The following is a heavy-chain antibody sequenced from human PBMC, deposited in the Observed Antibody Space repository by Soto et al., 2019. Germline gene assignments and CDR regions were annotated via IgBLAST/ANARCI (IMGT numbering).Heavy chain of an antibody. Sequence: PGGSLRLSCAASGFTFSSFGMHWVRQAPGKGLEWVAVIWYDGSNKYYANSVKGRFTISRDNSKNTLYLQMNSLRAEDTAVYYCARGWQLARYFDYWGQGTLVTVSS. J-gene: IGHJ4*02. CDR2: IWYDGSNK. CDR3: ARGWQLARYFDY. V-gene: IGHV3-33*01. CDR1: GFTFSSFG. D-gene: IGHD6-13*01.